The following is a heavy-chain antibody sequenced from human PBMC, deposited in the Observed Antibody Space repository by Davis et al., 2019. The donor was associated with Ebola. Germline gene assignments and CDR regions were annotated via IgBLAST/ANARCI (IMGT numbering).Heavy chain of an antibody. J-gene: IGHJ4*01. CDR1: GFTFSHYS. V-gene: IGHV3-48*02. CDR3: VRDLHWGFDY. D-gene: IGHD7-27*01. CDR2: IRGTSGSSIT. Sequence: GESLKISCAASGFTFSHYSMNWVRQAPGKGLEWVSNIRGTSGSSITYYADSVKGRFTISRDNDKNLLCLQMHSLRDEDTAVYFCVRDLHWGFDYWGQGTLVTVSS.